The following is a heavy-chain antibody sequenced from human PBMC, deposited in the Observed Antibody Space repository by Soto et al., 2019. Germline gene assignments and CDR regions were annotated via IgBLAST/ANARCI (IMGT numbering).Heavy chain of an antibody. Sequence: SVKVSCKASGGTFSSYAISWVRQAPGQGLEWMGGIIPIFGTANYAQKFQGRVTITADESTSTAYMELSSLRSEDTAVYYCASTKRKGLTGDYVPYRSMDVWGQGTTVTVS. CDR3: ASTKRKGLTGDYVPYRSMDV. J-gene: IGHJ6*02. D-gene: IGHD4-17*01. CDR2: IIPIFGTA. CDR1: GGTFSSYA. V-gene: IGHV1-69*13.